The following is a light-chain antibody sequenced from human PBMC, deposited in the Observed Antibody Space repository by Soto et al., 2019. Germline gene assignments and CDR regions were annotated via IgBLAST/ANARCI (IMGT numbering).Light chain of an antibody. J-gene: IGLJ2*01. CDR2: INT. V-gene: IGLV1-40*01. CDR3: QSYDSSLSVV. CDR1: SSSIGAGYD. Sequence: QSVLTQPPSVSGAPGQRVTISCNGSSSSIGAGYDVHWYQRLPGTAPKLLIFINTRRPSGVPDRFSGSKSGTSASLAITGLQAEDEADYYCQSYDSSLSVVFGGGTKLTVL.